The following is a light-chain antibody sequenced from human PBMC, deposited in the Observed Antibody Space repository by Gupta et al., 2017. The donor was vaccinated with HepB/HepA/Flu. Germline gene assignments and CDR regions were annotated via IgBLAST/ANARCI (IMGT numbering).Light chain of an antibody. CDR1: SSDVGSYNL. CDR2: DVI. CDR3: YSYAGRYAGSGTYV. Sequence: QSALTQPASVSGFPGQSITISCTGTSSDVGSYNLVSWYQQHPDKAPKLMIYDVIKRPSGVSDRFSGSKSGNTASLTISGLQAEDEADYYCYSYAGRYAGSGTYVFGTGTKVTVL. V-gene: IGLV2-23*02. J-gene: IGLJ1*01.